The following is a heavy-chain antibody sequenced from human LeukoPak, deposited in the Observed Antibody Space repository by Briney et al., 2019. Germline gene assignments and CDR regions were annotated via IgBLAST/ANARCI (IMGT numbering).Heavy chain of an antibody. V-gene: IGHV4-39*01. D-gene: IGHD3-10*01. J-gene: IGHJ1*01. CDR2: IYYSGSP. CDR3: ARHSVEDYYGSGSYLAN. CDR1: GGSISSSDYY. Sequence: SETLSLTCTVSGGSISSSDYYWGWIRQPPGKGLGWLGNIYYSGSPYHNPSLKSRVTIPVDTSKNQFSLKLSSGTAADTAVYHCARHSVEDYYGSGSYLANWGQGTLVTVSS.